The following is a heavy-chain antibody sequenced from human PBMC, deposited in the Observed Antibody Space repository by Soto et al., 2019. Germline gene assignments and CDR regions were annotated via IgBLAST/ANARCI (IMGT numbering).Heavy chain of an antibody. D-gene: IGHD2-2*01. J-gene: IGHJ1*01. CDR3: TPDCSSTSCYAGKEY. V-gene: IGHV3-15*01. Sequence: EVQLVESGGGLVKPGGSLRLSCAASGFTFSNAWMSWVRQAPGKGLEWVGRIKSKTDGGTTDYAATVKGRFTITRDDSKNTLYLQMNNLKTDDTAVYYCTPDCSSTSCYAGKEYWGQGTLVTVSS. CDR2: IKSKTDGGTT. CDR1: GFTFSNAW.